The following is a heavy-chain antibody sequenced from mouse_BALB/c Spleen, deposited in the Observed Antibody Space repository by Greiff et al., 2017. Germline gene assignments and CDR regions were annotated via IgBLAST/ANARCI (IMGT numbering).Heavy chain of an antibody. D-gene: IGHD2-14*01. V-gene: IGHV5-6-3*01. Sequence: EVKVVESGGDLVKPGGSLKLSCAASGFTFSSYGMSWVRQTPDKRLEWVATINSNGGSTYYPDSVKGRFTISRDNAKNTLYLQMSSLKSEDTAMYYCARGDRYALYAMDYWGQGTSVTVSS. J-gene: IGHJ4*01. CDR1: GFTFSSYG. CDR2: INSNGGST. CDR3: ARGDRYALYAMDY.